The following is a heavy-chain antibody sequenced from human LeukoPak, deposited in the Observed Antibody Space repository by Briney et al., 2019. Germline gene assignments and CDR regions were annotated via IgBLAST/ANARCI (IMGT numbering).Heavy chain of an antibody. V-gene: IGHV3-48*03. Sequence: GGSLRLSCAASGFTFSDYEMNWVRQAPGKGLEWVSYISTSGRTIYYADSVKGRFTISRDNAKNSLYLQMHSLRAEDTAVYYCTRDWGQQLENDYWGQGTLVTVSS. CDR2: ISTSGRTI. J-gene: IGHJ4*02. CDR1: GFTFSDYE. CDR3: TRDWGQQLENDY. D-gene: IGHD6-13*01.